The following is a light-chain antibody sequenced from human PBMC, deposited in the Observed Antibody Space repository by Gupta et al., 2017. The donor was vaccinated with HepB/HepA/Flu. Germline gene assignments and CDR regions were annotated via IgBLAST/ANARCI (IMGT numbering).Light chain of an antibody. J-gene: IGLJ1*01. CDR3: YAQTSSDTIFV. V-gene: IGLV2-14*03. CDR1: SSDIGGSNY. CDR2: DVN. Sequence: QSALTQPASASGSPGPSITISCTVTSSDIGGSNYVYWYQQRPGQTPKLLIFDVNNRPSGIPNRFSGAKSGTTATITTTGLQAEDEADYYCYAQTSSDTIFVFGPGTKGTVL.